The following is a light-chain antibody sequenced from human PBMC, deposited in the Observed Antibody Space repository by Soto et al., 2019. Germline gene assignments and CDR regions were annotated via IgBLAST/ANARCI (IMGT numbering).Light chain of an antibody. CDR2: WAS. J-gene: IGKJ4*01. CDR1: QTLLYSANNKNY. Sequence: DIVMTQSPDSLAVSLGERATINCKSSQTLLYSANNKNYLAWYQKKPGQPPKLLIYWASTRKSGVPDRFSGSGSGTDFTLTISSLQAEDVAVYYCQHYYSPPLNFGGGTKVDIK. CDR3: QHYYSPPLN. V-gene: IGKV4-1*01.